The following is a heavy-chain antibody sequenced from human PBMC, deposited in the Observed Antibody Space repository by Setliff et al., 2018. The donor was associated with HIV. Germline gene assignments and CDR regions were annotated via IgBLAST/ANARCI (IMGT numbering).Heavy chain of an antibody. D-gene: IGHD2-2*01. V-gene: IGHV4-39*07. CDR1: GGSITTSTFY. J-gene: IGHJ4*02. CDR2: IYYSGST. Sequence: SETLSLTCTVSGGSITTSTFYWGWIRQPPGKGLEWIGDIYYSGSTHYNPSLKSRVTISVDTSKHQFSLKLNSMTAADTAVYFCARKVGGDFDYWGQGTLVTVS. CDR3: ARKVGGDFDY.